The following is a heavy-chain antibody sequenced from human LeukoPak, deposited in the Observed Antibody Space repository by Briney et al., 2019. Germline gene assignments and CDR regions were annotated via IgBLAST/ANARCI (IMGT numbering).Heavy chain of an antibody. CDR1: GFTFSNNA. Sequence: GGSLRLSCAASGFTFSNNAMSWVRQPPGRGLEWVSGISGRGGRTYYADYVKGRFTISRDNSKNTLYLQMNSLRAEDTAVYYCAKEAYCGGDCSGWFDPWGQGTLVTVSS. J-gene: IGHJ5*02. CDR3: AKEAYCGGDCSGWFDP. D-gene: IGHD2-21*02. CDR2: ISGRGGRT. V-gene: IGHV3-23*01.